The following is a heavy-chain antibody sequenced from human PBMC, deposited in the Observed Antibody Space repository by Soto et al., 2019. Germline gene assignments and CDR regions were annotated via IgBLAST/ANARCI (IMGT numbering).Heavy chain of an antibody. CDR2: ISYDGSNK. J-gene: IGHJ4*02. CDR3: ARDSRMVRGTMFFDY. CDR1: GFTLSSYA. V-gene: IGHV3-30-3*01. D-gene: IGHD3-10*01. Sequence: PGGSLRLSCAASGFTLSSYAMHWVRQAPGKGLEWVAVISYDGSNKYYADSVKGRFTISRDNSKNTLYLQMNSLRAEDTAVYYCARDSRMVRGTMFFDYWGQGTLVTVSS.